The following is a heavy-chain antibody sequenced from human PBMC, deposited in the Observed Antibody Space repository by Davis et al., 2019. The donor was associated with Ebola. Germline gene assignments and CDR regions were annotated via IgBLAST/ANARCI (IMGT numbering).Heavy chain of an antibody. V-gene: IGHV4-39*01. D-gene: IGHD4-23*01. CDR3: ARHRPYDHGGNEYFDY. Sequence: MPSETLSLTCTVSGGSISSSSYYWGWIRQPPGKGLEWIGSIYYSGSTYYNPSLKSRVTISVDTSKNHFSQKVSSVTAADTAFYYCARHRPYDHGGNEYFDYWGQGTLVTVSS. CDR2: IYYSGST. J-gene: IGHJ4*02. CDR1: GGSISSSSYY.